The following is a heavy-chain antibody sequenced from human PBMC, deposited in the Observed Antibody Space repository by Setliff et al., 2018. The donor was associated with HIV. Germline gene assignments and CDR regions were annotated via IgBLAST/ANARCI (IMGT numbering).Heavy chain of an antibody. V-gene: IGHV3-30*15. D-gene: IGHD6-13*01. J-gene: IGHJ3*02. CDR2: ISYDGSRT. CDR3: ARAAPGGIAAAGTVAFDI. CDR1: GFTFSNFA. Sequence: LRLSCVASGFTFSNFAMNWVRQAPGKGLEWVSVISYDGSRTSYADSVKGRCTISRDNSKSTLYLQLSSLRSEDTAVYYCARAAPGGIAAAGTVAFDIWGQGTMVTVSS.